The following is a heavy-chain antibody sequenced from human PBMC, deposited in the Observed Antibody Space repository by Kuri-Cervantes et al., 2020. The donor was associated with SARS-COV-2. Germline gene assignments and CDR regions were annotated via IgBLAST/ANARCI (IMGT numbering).Heavy chain of an antibody. V-gene: IGHV4-4*02. D-gene: IGHD3-16*01. CDR3: ARNWGFGFDV. CDR1: GDSIGSSDW. J-gene: IGHJ3*01. Sequence: SETLSLTCGVSGDSIGSSDWRSWIRQPPGKWLEWIGRIYLPGTANYNPSLRGRITIPGDKSQSPISLKLIFLAAADPGVFYCARNWGFGFDVWGQGIMVTVSS. CDR2: IYLPGTA.